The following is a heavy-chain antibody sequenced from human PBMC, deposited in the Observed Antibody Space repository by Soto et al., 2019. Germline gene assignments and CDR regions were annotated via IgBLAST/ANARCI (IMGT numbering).Heavy chain of an antibody. CDR2: ISTDNGNT. CDR3: ARGDTVNTRNLDY. Sequence: TSVKVSCKAAGYTFTNYGVSWVRQAPGQGLEWMGWISTDNGNTYYAQKFQGRVTMTTYTSTNTAYMDLRRLRSDDTAVYSCARGDTVNTRNLDYGGQGTRVTVSS. V-gene: IGHV1-18*04. J-gene: IGHJ4*02. D-gene: IGHD4-17*01. CDR1: GYTFTNYG.